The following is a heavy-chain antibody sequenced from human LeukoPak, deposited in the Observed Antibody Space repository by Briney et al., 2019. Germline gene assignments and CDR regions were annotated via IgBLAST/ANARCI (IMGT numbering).Heavy chain of an antibody. CDR2: ISYDGSNK. CDR3: ARANWGYAFDI. D-gene: IGHD7-27*01. V-gene: IGHV3-30-3*01. J-gene: IGHJ3*02. Sequence: GGSLRLSCAASGFTFSSYAMHWVRQAPGKGLEWVAVISYDGSNKYYADSVKGRFTISRDNSKNTLYLQMNSLRAEDTAVYYCARANWGYAFDIWGQGTMVTVSS. CDR1: GFTFSSYA.